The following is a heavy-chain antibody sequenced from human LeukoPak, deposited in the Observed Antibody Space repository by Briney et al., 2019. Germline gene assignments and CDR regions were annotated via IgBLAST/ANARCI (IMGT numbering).Heavy chain of an antibody. CDR1: GGSFSGYY. Sequence: SETLSLTCAVYGGSFSGYYWSWIRQPPGKGLEWIGEINHSGSTNYNPSRKSRVTVSVDTSKNQFSLKLSSVTAADTAVYYCARAGGSYYYDSSGYYYVPKSHRYFDYWGQGTLVTVSS. CDR2: INHSGST. J-gene: IGHJ4*02. D-gene: IGHD3-22*01. CDR3: ARAGGSYYYDSSGYYYVPKSHRYFDY. V-gene: IGHV4-34*01.